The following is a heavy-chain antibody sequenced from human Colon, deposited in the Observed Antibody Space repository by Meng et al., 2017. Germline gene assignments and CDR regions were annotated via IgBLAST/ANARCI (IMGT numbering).Heavy chain of an antibody. Sequence: GAPGGGWFQRGGALSFSCSASGFTVSTSYVGWVRQAPGKGLEWVSSIYSGGNTYYAGSVKGRFTVSRDSSNNTVDLQMTSLRAEDTAVYYCARVSGSGYFRGYFDPWGQGTLVTVSS. CDR3: ARVSGSGYFRGYFDP. J-gene: IGHJ4*01. CDR1: GFTVSTSY. D-gene: IGHD5-12*01. CDR2: IYSGGNT. V-gene: IGHV3-53*01.